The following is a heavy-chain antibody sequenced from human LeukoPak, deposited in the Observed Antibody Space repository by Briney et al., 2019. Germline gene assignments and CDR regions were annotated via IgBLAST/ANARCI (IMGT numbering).Heavy chain of an antibody. Sequence: SQTLSLTCTVSRGSVSSSSYYWGWIRQPPGKGLEWIGSIYYNEYTYYNPSLKSRVTISVDTSKNQFSLKLSSVTAADTAVYYCARHEYSGSYYGLSWFDPWGPGTLVTVSS. CDR1: RGSVSSSSYY. CDR3: ARHEYSGSYYGLSWFDP. J-gene: IGHJ5*02. D-gene: IGHD1-26*01. V-gene: IGHV4-39*01. CDR2: IYYNEYT.